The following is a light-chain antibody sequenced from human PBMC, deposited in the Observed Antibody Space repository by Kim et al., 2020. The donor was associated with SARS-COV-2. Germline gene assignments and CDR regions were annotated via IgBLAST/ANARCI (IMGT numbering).Light chain of an antibody. CDR3: GTWDSSLSGGNWV. CDR1: ISNIGNNY. Sequence: KVTISCSGRISNIGNNYVSWYQQFPGTAPKLLIYDNTQRPSGIPDRFSASKSGASATLGITGLQAGDEAEYYCGTWDSSLSGGNWVFGGGTKLTVL. J-gene: IGLJ3*02. V-gene: IGLV1-51*01. CDR2: DNT.